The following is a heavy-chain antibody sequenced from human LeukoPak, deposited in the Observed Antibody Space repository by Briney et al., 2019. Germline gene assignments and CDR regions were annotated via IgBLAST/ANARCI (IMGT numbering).Heavy chain of an antibody. Sequence: SEPLSLTCTVSGGSISSGDYYWSWIRQPPGKGLEWIGYIYYSGSTYYNPSLKSRVTISVDTSKNQFSLKLSSVTAADTAVYYCARDGSSSWYFDYWGQGTLVTVSS. J-gene: IGHJ4*02. V-gene: IGHV4-30-4*01. D-gene: IGHD6-13*01. CDR1: GGSISSGDYY. CDR3: ARDGSSSWYFDY. CDR2: IYYSGST.